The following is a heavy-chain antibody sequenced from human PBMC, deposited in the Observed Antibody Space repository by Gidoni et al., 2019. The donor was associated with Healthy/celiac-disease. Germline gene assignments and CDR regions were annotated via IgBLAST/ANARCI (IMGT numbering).Heavy chain of an antibody. Sequence: EVQLVEYGGGLVQPGGSLRLSCAASGFPFSSYWMHWVRQAPGKGLVWVSRINRDGSSTSYADSVKGRFTISRDNAKNTLYLQMNSLRAEDTAVYYCASLRYDSSVQDYWGQGTLVTVSS. CDR2: INRDGSST. J-gene: IGHJ4*02. CDR1: GFPFSSYW. D-gene: IGHD3-22*01. V-gene: IGHV3-74*01. CDR3: ASLRYDSSVQDY.